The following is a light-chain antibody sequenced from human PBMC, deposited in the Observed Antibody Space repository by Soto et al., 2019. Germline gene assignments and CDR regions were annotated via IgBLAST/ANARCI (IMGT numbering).Light chain of an antibody. CDR1: SSDVGGYNY. CDR2: DVS. CDR3: SSYTSSSTLVV. Sequence: QSALTQPASVSGSPGQSITISCTGTSSDVGGYNYVSWYQQHPGKAPKLMIYDVSNRPSGVSNRFSGSKSGNTASLTISGLQAEDEADYYCSSYTSSSTLVVFGRDQAHRP. V-gene: IGLV2-14*01. J-gene: IGLJ2*01.